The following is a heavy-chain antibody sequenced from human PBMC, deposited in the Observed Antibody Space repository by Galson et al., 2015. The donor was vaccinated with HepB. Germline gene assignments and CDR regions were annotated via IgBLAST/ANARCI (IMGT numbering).Heavy chain of an antibody. CDR2: ISSSSSYT. Sequence: SLRLSCAASGFTFSDYYMSWIRQAPGKGLEWVSYISSSSSYTNYADSVKGRFTISRDNAKNSLYLQMNSLRAEDTAVYYCARDQVGYYGSGSYYDYWGQGTLVTVSS. CDR3: ARDQVGYYGSGSYYDY. V-gene: IGHV3-11*06. J-gene: IGHJ4*02. CDR1: GFTFSDYY. D-gene: IGHD3-10*01.